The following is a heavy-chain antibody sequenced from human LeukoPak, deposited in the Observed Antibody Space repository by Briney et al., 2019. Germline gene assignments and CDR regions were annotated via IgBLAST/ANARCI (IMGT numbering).Heavy chain of an antibody. J-gene: IGHJ4*02. CDR2: TYYRSKWYN. D-gene: IGHD6-13*01. CDR3: AREGWTTAAAGTFDY. CDR1: GDSFSSNSAA. V-gene: IGHV6-1*01. Sequence: SQTLSLTCAISGDSFSSNSAAWNWIRQSPSRGLEWLGRTYYRSKWYNDYAVSVKSRITISPDTSKNQFSLQLNSVTPEDTAVYYCAREGWTTAAAGTFDYWGQGTLVTVSS.